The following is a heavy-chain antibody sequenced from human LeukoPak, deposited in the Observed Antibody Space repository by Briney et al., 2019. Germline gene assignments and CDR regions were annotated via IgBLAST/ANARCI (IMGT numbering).Heavy chain of an antibody. D-gene: IGHD6-6*01. Sequence: SETLSLTCAVYGGSFSGYYWSWIRQPPGKGLEWIGEINHSGSTNYNPSLKSRVTISVDTSKNQFSLKLSSVTAADTAVYYGARGRGSSSKGLGGYWGQGTLVTVSS. CDR3: ARGRGSSSKGLGGY. CDR2: INHSGST. J-gene: IGHJ4*02. CDR1: GGSFSGYY. V-gene: IGHV4-34*01.